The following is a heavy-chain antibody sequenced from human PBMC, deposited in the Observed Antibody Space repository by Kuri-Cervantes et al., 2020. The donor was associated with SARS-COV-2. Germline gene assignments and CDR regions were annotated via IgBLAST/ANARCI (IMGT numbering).Heavy chain of an antibody. CDR3: ARHVVSGWSGYFDY. CDR1: GGSISSTSYY. V-gene: IGHV4-39*01. D-gene: IGHD3-3*01. J-gene: IGHJ4*02. CDR2: IYYSGST. Sequence: SETLSLTCTVPGGSISSTSYYWGWVRQPPGKGLEWIGSIYYSGSTYYNPSLKSRVTISVDTSKNQFSLKLSSVTAADTAVYYCARHVVSGWSGYFDYWGQGTLVTVSS.